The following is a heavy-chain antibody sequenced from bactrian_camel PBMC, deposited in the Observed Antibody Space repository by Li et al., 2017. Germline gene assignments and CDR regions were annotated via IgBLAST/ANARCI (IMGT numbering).Heavy chain of an antibody. CDR1: GHTFSGLY. CDR3: VQGGLSRGGSWPD. D-gene: IGHD6*01. Sequence: HVQLVESGGGKAQPGGSLRLSCAASGHTFSGLYMTWVRQAPGKGLEYVSSIYSDGSNTLYANSVKGRFTISRDNAKNTLYLQMNNLKPEDAAVYYCVQGGLSRGGSWPDWGQGTQVTVS. CDR2: IYSDGSNT. J-gene: IGHJ4*01. V-gene: IGHV3-2*01.